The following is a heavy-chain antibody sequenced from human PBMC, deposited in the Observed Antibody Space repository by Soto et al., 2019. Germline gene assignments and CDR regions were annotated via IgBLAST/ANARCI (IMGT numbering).Heavy chain of an antibody. CDR2: IYSAGSA. J-gene: IGHJ4*02. CDR1: GFTVSSYH. V-gene: IGHV3-66*01. Sequence: EVQLVESGGGLVQPGGSLRLSCAASGFTVSSYHMSWVRQAPGKGLEWVSIIYSAGSADFADSVKGRFTISRDNSKTPLSLQMSSLRAEDTAVYYCTRVYSSSYHYFDYWGQGTLVTVSS. CDR3: TRVYSSSYHYFDY. D-gene: IGHD6-13*01.